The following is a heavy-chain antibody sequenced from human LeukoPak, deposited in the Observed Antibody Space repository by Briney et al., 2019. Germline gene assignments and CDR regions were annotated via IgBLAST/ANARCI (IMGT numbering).Heavy chain of an antibody. J-gene: IGHJ5*02. CDR1: GYTFTGYY. CDR3: ARDKLTLLAAAPFDP. D-gene: IGHD6-13*01. Sequence: ASVKVSCKASGYTFTGYYMHWVRQAPGQGVEWMGWINPNSGGTNYAQKFQGRVTMTRDTSISTAYMELSRLRSDDTAVYYCARDKLTLLAAAPFDPWGQGTLVTVSS. V-gene: IGHV1-2*02. CDR2: INPNSGGT.